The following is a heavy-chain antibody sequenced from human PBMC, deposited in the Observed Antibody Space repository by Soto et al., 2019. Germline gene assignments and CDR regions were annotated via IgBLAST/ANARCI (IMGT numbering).Heavy chain of an antibody. D-gene: IGHD6-13*01. V-gene: IGHV3-30*18. J-gene: IGHJ4*02. CDR3: AKGEQLAEFDY. CDR2: ISYDGSNK. Sequence: GGSLRLSCAASGFTFSSYGMHWVRQAPGKGLEWVAVISYDGSNKYYADSVKGRFTISRDNSKNTLYLQMNSLRAEDTAVYYCAKGEQLAEFDYWGQGTLVTVSS. CDR1: GFTFSSYG.